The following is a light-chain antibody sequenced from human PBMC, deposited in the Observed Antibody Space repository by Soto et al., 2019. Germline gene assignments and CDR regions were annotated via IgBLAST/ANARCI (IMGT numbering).Light chain of an antibody. J-gene: IGLJ1*01. CDR3: CSHAGGDTFFL. CDR1: SGDVGSYSP. CDR2: EVT. V-gene: IGLV2-23*02. Sequence: QSVLTRPASVSGSPGQSITISCTGTSGDVGSYSPVSWYQQLPGKAPKLIIYEVTKRPSGVSNRFSGSKSGNTASLTISGLEAEDEPEYFCCSHAGGDTFFLFGTGTTVTVL.